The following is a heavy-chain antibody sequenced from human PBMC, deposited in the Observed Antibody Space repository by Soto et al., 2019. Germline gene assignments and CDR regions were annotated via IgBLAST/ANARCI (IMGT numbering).Heavy chain of an antibody. D-gene: IGHD2-2*01. V-gene: IGHV3-23*01. CDR3: AKDTSSTPYYLDV. J-gene: IGHJ6*03. Sequence: VQVLESGGGSVQPGGSLRLSCAASGFTFSNFAMSWVRHAPGKWLEWVSEITGSTGTTYYADSVRGRFVISRDNSQNTLHLQMNSLRPEDTAVYYGAKDTSSTPYYLDVWGKVTTVNVAS. CDR2: ITGSTGTT. CDR1: GFTFSNFA.